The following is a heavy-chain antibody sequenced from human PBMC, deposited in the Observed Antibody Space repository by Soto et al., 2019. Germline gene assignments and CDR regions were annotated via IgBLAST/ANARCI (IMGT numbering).Heavy chain of an antibody. J-gene: IGHJ4*02. CDR2: IIPIFGTA. Sequence: QVQLVQSGAAVKKPGSSVKVSCKASGGTFSSYAISWVRQAPGQGLEWMGGIIPIFGTANYAQKFQGGVTITEDESTSTAYMELSSLRSEDTAVYYCARALYLGDSSGYYYFDYWGQGTLVTVSS. D-gene: IGHD3-22*01. CDR1: GGTFSSYA. V-gene: IGHV1-69*01. CDR3: ARALYLGDSSGYYYFDY.